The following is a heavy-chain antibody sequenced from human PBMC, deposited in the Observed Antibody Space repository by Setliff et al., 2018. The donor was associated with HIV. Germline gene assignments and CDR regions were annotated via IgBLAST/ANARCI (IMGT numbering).Heavy chain of an antibody. J-gene: IGHJ3*02. CDR1: GYSISSGYY. D-gene: IGHD1-26*01. CDR3: ARGRSGWELRKAFDI. CDR2: IYHSGST. Sequence: TLSLTCAVSGYSISSGYYWGWIRQPPGKGLEWIGSIYHSGSTYYNPSLKSRVTISVDTSKNQFSLKLSSVTAADTAVYYCARGRSGWELRKAFDIWGQVTMVTVSS. V-gene: IGHV4-38-2*01.